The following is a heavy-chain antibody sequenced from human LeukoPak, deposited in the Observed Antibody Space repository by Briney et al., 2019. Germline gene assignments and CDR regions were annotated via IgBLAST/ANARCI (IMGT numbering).Heavy chain of an antibody. J-gene: IGHJ4*02. D-gene: IGHD3-3*01. CDR3: ARDRDGGVGTLDY. Sequence: ASVKVSCKASGYTFIDYWIHWVRQAPGQGLEWMGRININSGGINHAQKFQGRVTMTRATSISTAYMELSRLRFDDTAVYYCARDRDGGVGTLDYWGQGTLVPVSS. CDR2: ININSGGI. CDR1: GYTFIDYW. V-gene: IGHV1-2*06.